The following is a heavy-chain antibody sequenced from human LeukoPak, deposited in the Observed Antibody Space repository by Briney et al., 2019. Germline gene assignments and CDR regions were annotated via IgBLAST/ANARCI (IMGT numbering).Heavy chain of an antibody. V-gene: IGHV1-18*01. Sequence: GASVTVSCKASGYTFTSYGISWVRQAPGQGREGMGWISAYNGNTNYAQKFQGRVFITRNTSISTAYMELSSLRSEDTAVYYCARDLSVAGTQFDYWGQGTLVTVSS. CDR1: GYTFTSYG. D-gene: IGHD6-19*01. CDR2: ISAYNGNT. CDR3: ARDLSVAGTQFDY. J-gene: IGHJ4*02.